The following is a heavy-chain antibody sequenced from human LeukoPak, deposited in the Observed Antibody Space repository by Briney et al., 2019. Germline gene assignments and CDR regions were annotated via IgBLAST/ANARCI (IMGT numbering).Heavy chain of an antibody. CDR2: IYYSGST. Sequence: SETLSLSCAVSGVSISSYYWSWIRRAPGRGLEWIGYIYYSGSTNYKPSLKSRVTISEDTSKNQFSLKLSSVTAADTAVYYCARGSSDRAEYLQYWGQGTLVTVSS. J-gene: IGHJ1*01. CDR3: ARGSSDRAEYLQY. CDR1: GVSISSYY. D-gene: IGHD6-6*01. V-gene: IGHV4-59*01.